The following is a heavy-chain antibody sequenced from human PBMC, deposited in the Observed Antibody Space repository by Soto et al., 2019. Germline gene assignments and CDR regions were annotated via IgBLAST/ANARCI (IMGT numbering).Heavy chain of an antibody. CDR2: IDWDDDK. CDR3: ARSQVLYQQLYWGFGP. D-gene: IGHD2-2*02. J-gene: IGHJ5*02. Sequence: IRQPPGKALEWLALIDWDDDKYYSTSLKTRLTISKDTSENQVVLTMTNMDPVDTAAYYCARSQVLYQQLYWGFGPWGQGTLVTVSS. V-gene: IGHV2-70*01.